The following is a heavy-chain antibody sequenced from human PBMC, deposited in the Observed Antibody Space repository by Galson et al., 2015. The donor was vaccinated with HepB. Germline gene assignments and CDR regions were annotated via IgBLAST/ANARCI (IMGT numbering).Heavy chain of an antibody. Sequence: SVKVSCKASGYTFTGYYMHWVRQAPGQGLEWMGWINPNSGGTNYAQKFQGRVTMTRDTSTSTAYMELSRLRSDDTAVYYCARGASYYYDSSGYIYWGQGTLVTASS. D-gene: IGHD3-22*01. CDR1: GYTFTGYY. V-gene: IGHV1-2*02. CDR2: INPNSGGT. CDR3: ARGASYYYDSSGYIY. J-gene: IGHJ4*02.